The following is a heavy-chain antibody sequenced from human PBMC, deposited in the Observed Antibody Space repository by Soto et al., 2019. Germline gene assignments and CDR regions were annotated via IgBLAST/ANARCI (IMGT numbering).Heavy chain of an antibody. D-gene: IGHD6-13*01. CDR1: GGSFSGYY. J-gene: IGHJ4*02. CDR3: ARSKRIAAAGYFDY. Sequence: QVQLQQWGAGLLKPSETLSLTCAVYGGSFSGYYWSWIRQPPGKGLEWIGEINHSGSTNYNPSLKSRVTISVDTSKNQFSLKLSYVTAADTAVYYCARSKRIAAAGYFDYCGQGTLVTVSS. V-gene: IGHV4-34*01. CDR2: INHSGST.